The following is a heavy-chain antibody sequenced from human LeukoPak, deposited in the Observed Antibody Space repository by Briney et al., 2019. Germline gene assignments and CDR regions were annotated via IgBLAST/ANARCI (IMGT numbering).Heavy chain of an antibody. CDR1: GFDFSIYT. J-gene: IGHJ5*02. Sequence: GGSLRLSCAASGFDFSIYTMNWVRQAPGKGLDWVSSISSSSSYLYYADSVKGRFTISRDNAKNSLYLQMNSLRAEDSAVYYCARGAIYDSSGYRWFDPWGQGALVTVSS. D-gene: IGHD3-22*01. V-gene: IGHV3-21*01. CDR2: ISSSSSYL. CDR3: ARGAIYDSSGYRWFDP.